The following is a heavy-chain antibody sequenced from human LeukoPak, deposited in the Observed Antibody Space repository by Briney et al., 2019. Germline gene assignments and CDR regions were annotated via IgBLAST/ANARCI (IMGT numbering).Heavy chain of an antibody. D-gene: IGHD3-3*01. Sequence: SETLSLTCTVSGGSISSSSYYWGWIRQPPGKGLEWIGSIYYSGSTYYNPSLKSRVTISVDTSKNQFSLKLSSVTAADTAVYFCAREGAGSGYSRYFDCWGQGTLVTVSS. J-gene: IGHJ4*02. CDR2: IYYSGST. CDR3: AREGAGSGYSRYFDC. V-gene: IGHV4-39*07. CDR1: GGSISSSSYY.